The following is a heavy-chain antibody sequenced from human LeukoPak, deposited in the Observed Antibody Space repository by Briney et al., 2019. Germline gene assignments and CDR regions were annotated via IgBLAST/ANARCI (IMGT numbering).Heavy chain of an antibody. J-gene: IGHJ4*02. CDR2: ISSSSSYI. V-gene: IGHV3-21*01. CDR1: GFTFSSYS. Sequence: GGSLRLSCAASGFTFSSYSMNWVRQAPGKGLEWVSSISSSSSYIYYADSVKGRFTISRDNAKNSLYLQMNSLRAGDTAVYYCARGSAYSSGWNYWGQGTLVTVSS. D-gene: IGHD6-19*01. CDR3: ARGSAYSSGWNY.